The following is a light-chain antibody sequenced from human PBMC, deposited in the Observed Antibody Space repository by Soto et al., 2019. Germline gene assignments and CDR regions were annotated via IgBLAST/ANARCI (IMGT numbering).Light chain of an antibody. V-gene: IGKV3-11*01. CDR3: QQRSNWPLT. J-gene: IGKJ5*01. CDR2: RAS. Sequence: EIVLTQSPATLSLSPGERATRSCRASQSVSSNLAWYQQKPGQAPRLLIYRASTRATGIPARFSGSGSGTDFTLTISSLEAEDFAVYYCQQRSNWPLTFGQGTRLEI. CDR1: QSVSSN.